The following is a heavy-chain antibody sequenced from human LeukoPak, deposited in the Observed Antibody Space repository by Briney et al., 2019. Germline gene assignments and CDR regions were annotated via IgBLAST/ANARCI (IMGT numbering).Heavy chain of an antibody. D-gene: IGHD5-12*01. Sequence: GGSLRLSCAASGFTFSSYAMHWVRQAPGKGLEWVAVISYDGSNKYYADSVKGRFTISRDNSKNTLYLQMNSLRAEDTAVYYCANSGYDFDYWGQGTLVTVSS. J-gene: IGHJ4*02. CDR1: GFTFSSYA. CDR2: ISYDGSNK. V-gene: IGHV3-30*04. CDR3: ANSGYDFDY.